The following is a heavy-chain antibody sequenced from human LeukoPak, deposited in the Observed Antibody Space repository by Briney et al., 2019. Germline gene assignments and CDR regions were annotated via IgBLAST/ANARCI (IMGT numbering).Heavy chain of an antibody. CDR3: AGGHKGYYYSYGLDV. J-gene: IGHJ6*02. CDR1: GFTFSNYE. Sequence: GGSLRLSCAASGFTFSNYEMNWVRQAPGKGLECVSYISSTGITISYADSVKGRFTISRDNAKNSLFLQMNSLRAEDTAVYYCAGGHKGYYYSYGLDVWGQGTTVTVSS. V-gene: IGHV3-48*03. CDR2: ISSTGITI.